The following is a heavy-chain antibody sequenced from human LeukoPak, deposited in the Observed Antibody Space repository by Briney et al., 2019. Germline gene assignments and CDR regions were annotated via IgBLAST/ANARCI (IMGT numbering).Heavy chain of an antibody. CDR2: INHSGST. V-gene: IGHV4-34*01. J-gene: IGHJ5*02. CDR3: ARHRMGYSSGWYAPGYNWFDP. CDR1: GASFSGYY. D-gene: IGHD6-19*01. Sequence: SETLSLTCGVYGASFSGYYWTWIRQPPGKGLEWIGEINHSGSTNYNPSLKSRVTISVDTSKNQFSLKLSSVTAADTAVYYCARHRMGYSSGWYAPGYNWFDPWGQGTLVTVSS.